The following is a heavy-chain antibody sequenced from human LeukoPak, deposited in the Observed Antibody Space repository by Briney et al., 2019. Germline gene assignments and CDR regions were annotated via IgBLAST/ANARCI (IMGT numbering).Heavy chain of an antibody. CDR2: ISGSGGST. CDR3: AKCSTLTGGYFNWLLYDY. CDR1: GFTFSSYA. J-gene: IGHJ4*02. D-gene: IGHD3-9*01. V-gene: IGHV3-23*01. Sequence: GGSLRLSCAASGFTFSSYAMSWVRQAPGKGLEWVSAISGSGGSTYYADSVKGRFTISRDNSKNTLYLQMNSLRAEDTAVYYCAKCSTLTGGYFNWLLYDYWGQGTLVTVSS.